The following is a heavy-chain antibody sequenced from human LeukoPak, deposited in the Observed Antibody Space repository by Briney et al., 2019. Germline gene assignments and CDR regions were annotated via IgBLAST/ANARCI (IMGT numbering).Heavy chain of an antibody. CDR3: ASSGEPKAFDI. D-gene: IGHD1-14*01. Sequence: SVKVSCKASGGTFSSYAISWVRQAPGQGLEWMGGIIPIFGTANYAQKFQGRVTITADESTSTAYMELSSLRSEDTAVYYCASSGEPKAFDIWGQGTMVPVSS. CDR1: GGTFSSYA. J-gene: IGHJ3*02. CDR2: IIPIFGTA. V-gene: IGHV1-69*13.